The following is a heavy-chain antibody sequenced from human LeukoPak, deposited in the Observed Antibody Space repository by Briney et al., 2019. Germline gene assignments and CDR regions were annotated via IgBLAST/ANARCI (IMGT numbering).Heavy chain of an antibody. D-gene: IGHD1-26*01. Sequence: SVKVSCKASGGTIISYAISWVRQAPGQGLGWMGGIIPIFGTANYAQKFQGRVTITADKSTSTAYMELSSLRSEDTAVYYCARDIGTGGIVLDYWGQGTLVTVSS. CDR3: ARDIGTGGIVLDY. CDR1: GGTIISYA. J-gene: IGHJ4*02. V-gene: IGHV1-69*06. CDR2: IIPIFGTA.